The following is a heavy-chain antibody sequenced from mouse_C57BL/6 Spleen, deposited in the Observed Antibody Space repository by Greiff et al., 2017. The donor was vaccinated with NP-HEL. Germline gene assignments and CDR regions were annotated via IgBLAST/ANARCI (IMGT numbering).Heavy chain of an antibody. J-gene: IGHJ4*01. V-gene: IGHV1-4*01. Sequence: QVQLQQSGAELARPGASVKMSCKASGYTFTSYTMHWVKQRPGQGLEWIGYINPSSGYTKYNQKFKDKATLTADKSSSTAYMQLSSLTSEDSAVYYCARSENYGNYVDAMDYWGQGTSVTVSS. CDR3: ARSENYGNYVDAMDY. CDR2: INPSSGYT. CDR1: GYTFTSYT. D-gene: IGHD2-1*01.